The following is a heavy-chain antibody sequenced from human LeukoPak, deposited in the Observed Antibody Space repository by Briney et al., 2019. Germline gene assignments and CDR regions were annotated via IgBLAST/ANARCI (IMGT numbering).Heavy chain of an antibody. V-gene: IGHV3-21*04. Sequence: GGSLRLSCAASGFTFSSYEMNWVRQAPGKGLEWVSSISSSSGYIYYADSVKGRFTISRDNSKNTLYLQMNSLRAEDTAVYYCARVVPPTDYGSGSYFWDPYYFDYWGQGTLVTVSS. J-gene: IGHJ4*02. CDR2: ISSSSGYI. CDR3: ARVVPPTDYGSGSYFWDPYYFDY. D-gene: IGHD3-10*01. CDR1: GFTFSSYE.